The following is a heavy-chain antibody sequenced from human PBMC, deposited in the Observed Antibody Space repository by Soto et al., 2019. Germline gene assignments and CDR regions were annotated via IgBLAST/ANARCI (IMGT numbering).Heavy chain of an antibody. CDR2: IYYSGST. V-gene: IGHV4-59*01. J-gene: IGHJ5*02. CDR3: ASSFPGYSSSWFDP. D-gene: IGHD6-13*01. CDR1: GGSISSYY. Sequence: PWETLSLTCTVSGGSISSYYWSWIRQPPGKGLEWIGYIYYSGSTNYNPSLKSRVTISVDTSKNQFSLKLSSVTAADTAVYYCASSFPGYSSSWFDPWGQGTLVTVSS.